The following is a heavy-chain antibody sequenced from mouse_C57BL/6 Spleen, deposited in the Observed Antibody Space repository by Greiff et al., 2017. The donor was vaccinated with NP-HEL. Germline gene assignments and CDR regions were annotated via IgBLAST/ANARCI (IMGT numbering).Heavy chain of an antibody. D-gene: IGHD2-2*01. J-gene: IGHJ4*01. Sequence: QVQLQQSGAELVRPGASVTLSCKASGYTFTAYEMHWVKQTPVHGLEWIGAFDPETGGTAYNQKFKGTAILTADKSSSTAYMELRSLTSEDSAVYYCTRVPMVTTGAMDYWGQGTSVTVSS. CDR2: FDPETGGT. CDR3: TRVPMVTTGAMDY. CDR1: GYTFTAYE. V-gene: IGHV1-15*01.